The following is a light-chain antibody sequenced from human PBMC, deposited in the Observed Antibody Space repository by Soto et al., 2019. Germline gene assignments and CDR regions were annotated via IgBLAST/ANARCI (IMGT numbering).Light chain of an antibody. CDR2: AAS. V-gene: IGKV1-39*01. Sequence: DIQMTQSPSTLSATVGDRVTITCRASQSISSYLNWYQQKPGKAPKLLIHAASSLESGVPSRFSGSGSGTDFTLTVSSLEPEDFAVYYCQQRSNWPITFGQGTRL. J-gene: IGKJ5*01. CDR3: QQRSNWPIT. CDR1: QSISSY.